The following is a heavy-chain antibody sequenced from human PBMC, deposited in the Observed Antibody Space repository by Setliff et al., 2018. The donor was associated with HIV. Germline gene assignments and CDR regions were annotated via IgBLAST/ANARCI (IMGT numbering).Heavy chain of an antibody. Sequence: GGSLRLSCAVSGFMFSNYAMNWVRQGPGRELEWVSAIRGNGVDRFYTDSVRGRFTISRDNSKNTLYLQMSSLRAEDTAVYYCARDSPLSHFDYWGQGILVTVSS. J-gene: IGHJ4*02. V-gene: IGHV3-23*01. CDR1: GFMFSNYA. CDR3: ARDSPLSHFDY. CDR2: IRGNGVDR.